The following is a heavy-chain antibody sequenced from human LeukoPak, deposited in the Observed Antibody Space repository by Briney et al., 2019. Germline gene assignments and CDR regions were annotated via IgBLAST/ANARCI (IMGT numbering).Heavy chain of an antibody. CDR2: TSDSGSS. D-gene: IGHD3-16*02. CDR1: GRSFSGYY. CDR3: ARIVRQDGGYLDL. V-gene: IGHV4-59*08. J-gene: IGHJ2*01. Sequence: PSETLSLTCAVYGRSFSGYYWSWIRQPPGKGPEWIGYTSDSGSSNYKSPLKSRVSMSVDTFKRQFSLTLTSVTAADTAVYYCARIVRQDGGYLDLWGRGSLVTVSS.